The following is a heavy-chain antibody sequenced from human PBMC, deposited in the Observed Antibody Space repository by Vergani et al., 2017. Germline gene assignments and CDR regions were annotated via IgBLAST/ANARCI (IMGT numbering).Heavy chain of an antibody. D-gene: IGHD1-7*01. V-gene: IGHV2-5*04. CDR3: GDRKTECGTTGCFYPFYYDYCMDV. CDR1: GFSLNTRGVS. Sequence: QITLKESGPTLVKPTQTLTLTCTFSGFSLNTRGVSVAWIRQPPGKALDWLALIYWNDDQHYSPSLNNRVTITKDTSKNQVVLTMTNMDYVDTGTYYCGDRKTECGTTGCFYPFYYDYCMDVWGKGTTVTVSS. CDR2: IYWNDDQ. J-gene: IGHJ6*03.